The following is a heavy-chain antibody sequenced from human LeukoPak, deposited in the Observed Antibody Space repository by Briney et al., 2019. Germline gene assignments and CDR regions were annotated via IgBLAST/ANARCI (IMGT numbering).Heavy chain of an antibody. V-gene: IGHV6-1*01. J-gene: IGHJ6*02. CDR1: GDSVSSSSSA. Sequence: SQTLSLTCAISGDSVSSSSSAWHWIRQSPSRGLEWLGDTYYRSKWFNDYAVSVKSRISINPDTSKNQFSLKLSSVTAADTAVYYCSTSPRPYYYGMDVWGQGTTVTVSS. CDR2: TYYRSKWFN. CDR3: STSPRPYYYGMDV. D-gene: IGHD5/OR15-5a*01.